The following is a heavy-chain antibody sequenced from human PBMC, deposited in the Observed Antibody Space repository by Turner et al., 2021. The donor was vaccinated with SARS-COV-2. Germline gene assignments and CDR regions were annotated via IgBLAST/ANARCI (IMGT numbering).Heavy chain of an antibody. J-gene: IGHJ6*02. CDR1: GGSISSSSYY. Sequence: QLHLQESGPGLAKPSETLSLTGAVSGGSISSSSYYLGWIRQPPGKGLEWIGSIYYSGSTYYNPSLKSRVTISVDTSKNQFSLKLSSVTAADTAVYYCASPSVDFWSGSYYGMDVWGQGTTVTVSS. V-gene: IGHV4-39*01. D-gene: IGHD3-3*01. CDR3: ASPSVDFWSGSYYGMDV. CDR2: IYYSGST.